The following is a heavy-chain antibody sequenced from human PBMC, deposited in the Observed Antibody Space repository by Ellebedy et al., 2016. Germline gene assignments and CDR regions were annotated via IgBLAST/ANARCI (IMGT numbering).Heavy chain of an antibody. V-gene: IGHV3-23*01. CDR3: RQGHYADY. D-gene: IGHD2-2*01. CDR2: ISGGGDTT. J-gene: IGHJ4*02. Sequence: GESLKISXVASGFTFGNFFMSWVRQAPGGGLEWISTISGGGDTTVSADSVKGRFTISRDNFRNTLHLQMNNLRSEDTAVYYCRQGHYADYWGQGTLVTVSS. CDR1: GFTFGNFF.